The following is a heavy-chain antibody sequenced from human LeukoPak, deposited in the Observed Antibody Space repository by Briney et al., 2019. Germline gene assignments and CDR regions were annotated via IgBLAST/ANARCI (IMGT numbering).Heavy chain of an antibody. J-gene: IGHJ4*02. CDR2: IRSDGSNK. Sequence: GGSLRLSCAASGFSFSIYGMHWVRQAPGKGLEWVAFIRSDGSNKYYAASVKGRFIISRDNSKNTLYLQMNSLRAEDTAVYYSATISGGGNMRGDYWGQGTLVTVSS. V-gene: IGHV3-30*02. CDR3: ATISGGGNMRGDY. D-gene: IGHD4-23*01. CDR1: GFSFSIYG.